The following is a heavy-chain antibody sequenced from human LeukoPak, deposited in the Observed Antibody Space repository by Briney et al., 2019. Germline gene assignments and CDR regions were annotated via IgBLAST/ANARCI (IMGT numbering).Heavy chain of an antibody. J-gene: IGHJ4*02. Sequence: GGSLRLSCAASGFTFSSYWMSWVRQAPGKGLEWVANIKQDGSEKYYVDPVKGRFTISRDNAKNSLYLQMNSLRAEDTAVYYCARDGVLMVYAILDYWGQGTLVTVSS. D-gene: IGHD2-8*01. CDR2: IKQDGSEK. V-gene: IGHV3-7*01. CDR1: GFTFSSYW. CDR3: ARDGVLMVYAILDY.